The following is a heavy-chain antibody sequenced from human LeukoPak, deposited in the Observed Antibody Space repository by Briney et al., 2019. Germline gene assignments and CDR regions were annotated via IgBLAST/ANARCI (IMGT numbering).Heavy chain of an antibody. D-gene: IGHD3-22*01. J-gene: IGHJ4*02. CDR3: ARKCGYYDSSGYCFDY. Sequence: SETLSLTCAVYGGSFSGYYWSWIRQPPGKGLEWIGEINHSGSTNYNPSLKSRVTISVDTSKNQFSLKLSSVTAADTAVYYCARKCGYYDSSGYCFDYWGQGALVTVSS. CDR1: GGSFSGYY. V-gene: IGHV4-34*01. CDR2: INHSGST.